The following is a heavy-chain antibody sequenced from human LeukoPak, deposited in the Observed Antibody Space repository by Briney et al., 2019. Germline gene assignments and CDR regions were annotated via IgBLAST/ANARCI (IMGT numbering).Heavy chain of an antibody. CDR2: ISAYNGHT. J-gene: IGHJ4*02. Sequence: VKVSCKASGYTFTTYGISWVRQAPGQGLEWMGWISAYNGHTKYAKKLQGRVTMTADISTSTAYMDLRSLRSDDTAVYYCARVDLTMVRGVSAYWGQGTLVTVSS. V-gene: IGHV1-18*01. D-gene: IGHD3-10*01. CDR3: ARVDLTMVRGVSAY. CDR1: GYTFTTYG.